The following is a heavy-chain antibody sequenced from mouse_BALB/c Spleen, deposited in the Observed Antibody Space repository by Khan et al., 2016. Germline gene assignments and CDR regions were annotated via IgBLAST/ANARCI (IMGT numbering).Heavy chain of an antibody. CDR3: ARAWYYGYLAY. CDR1: GFDFSRYW. J-gene: IGHJ3*01. D-gene: IGHD1-1*01. CDR2: INPDSYTI. V-gene: IGHV4-1*02. Sequence: EVELVESGGGLVHPGGSLKLSCAASGFDFSRYWMSWVRQAPGKGLEWIGEINPDSYTINYTPSLKDKFIISRDNAKNTLYLQMSKVRSEDTALYYCARAWYYGYLAYWGQGTLVTVSA.